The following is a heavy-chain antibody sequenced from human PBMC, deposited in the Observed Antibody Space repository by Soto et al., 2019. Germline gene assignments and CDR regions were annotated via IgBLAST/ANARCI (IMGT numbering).Heavy chain of an antibody. D-gene: IGHD1-7*01. CDR1: GGSFSGYY. CDR2: INHSGST. V-gene: IGHV4-34*01. Sequence: VSLTCAVYGGSFSGYYWSWIRQPPGKGLEWSGEINHSGSTNYNPSLKSRVTISVDTSKNQFSLKLSSVTAADTAVYYCARGRRYNWNFFIGEPYNYWDQGTLVTVST. J-gene: IGHJ4*02. CDR3: ARGRRYNWNFFIGEPYNY.